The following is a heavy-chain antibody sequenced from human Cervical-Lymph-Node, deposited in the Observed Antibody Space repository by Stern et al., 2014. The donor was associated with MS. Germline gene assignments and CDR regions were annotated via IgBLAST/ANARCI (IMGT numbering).Heavy chain of an antibody. D-gene: IGHD6-19*01. CDR1: GYTFTSYA. CDR3: ARDSEQWLKNYGMDV. V-gene: IGHV1-3*01. J-gene: IGHJ6*02. Sequence: QVQLLQPGAEVKKPGASVKVSCKASGYTFTSYAMHWVRQAPGQRLEWMGWINAGNGNTKYSQKFQGRVTITRDTSASTAYMELSSLRSEDTAVYYCARDSEQWLKNYGMDVWGQGTTVTVSS. CDR2: INAGNGNT.